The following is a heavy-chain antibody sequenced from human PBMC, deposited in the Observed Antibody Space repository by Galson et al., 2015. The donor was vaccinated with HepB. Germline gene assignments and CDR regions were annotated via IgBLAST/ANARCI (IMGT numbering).Heavy chain of an antibody. J-gene: IGHJ4*02. CDR2: INSNAYRI. CDR1: GFIFNNYD. D-gene: IGHD2-15*01. Sequence: SLRLSCAASGFIFNNYDMSWVRQAPGKGLEWVSYINSNAYRIYYADSVKDRFTISRDNAKNSLFLQMNSLRAEDTALYYCARLYCSGGSCYKTPHDYWGQGTLVTVSS. CDR3: ARLYCSGGSCYKTPHDY. V-gene: IGHV3-48*03.